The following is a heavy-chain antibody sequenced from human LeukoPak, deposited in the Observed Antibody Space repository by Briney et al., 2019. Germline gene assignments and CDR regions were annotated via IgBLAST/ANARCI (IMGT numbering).Heavy chain of an antibody. J-gene: IGHJ6*02. D-gene: IGHD1-26*01. CDR2: TYYSGTT. CDR1: GASVCSFY. CDR3: AGQVGARIRYYYTSGLDV. Sequence: SETLSRTCTVSGASVCSFYWDWLRQPPGRGLEWIGSTYYSGTTNYDPSFKSRVTVSLDTSKNEFSLRLKSLTAADTAVYYCAGQVGARIRYYYTSGLDVWGQGTTVAVSS. V-gene: IGHV4-59*02.